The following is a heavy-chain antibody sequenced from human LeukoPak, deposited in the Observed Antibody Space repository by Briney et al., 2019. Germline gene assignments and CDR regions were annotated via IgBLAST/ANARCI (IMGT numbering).Heavy chain of an antibody. D-gene: IGHD6-13*01. CDR1: GFTFSSYA. CDR2: ISYDGSNK. Sequence: PGRSLRLSCAASGFTFSSYAMHWVRQAPGKGQEWVAVISYDGSNKYYADSVKGRFTISRDNSKNTLYLQMNSLRAEDTAVYYCARLPYSSSWYRDYWGQGTLVTVSS. V-gene: IGHV3-30-3*01. J-gene: IGHJ4*02. CDR3: ARLPYSSSWYRDY.